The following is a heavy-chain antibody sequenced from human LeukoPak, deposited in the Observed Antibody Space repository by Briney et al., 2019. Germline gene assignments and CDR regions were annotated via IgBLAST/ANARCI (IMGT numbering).Heavy chain of an antibody. J-gene: IGHJ4*02. Sequence: GGSLRLSCAASGFTFDDYAVSWVRQAPGKGLEWVSAINWNGGYTGYADSVRGRFTISRDNAKNSLYLQMNSLRADDTAVYYCASMWEGGYWGQGTLVTVSS. V-gene: IGHV3-20*04. D-gene: IGHD1-26*01. CDR3: ASMWEGGY. CDR2: INWNGGYT. CDR1: GFTFDDYA.